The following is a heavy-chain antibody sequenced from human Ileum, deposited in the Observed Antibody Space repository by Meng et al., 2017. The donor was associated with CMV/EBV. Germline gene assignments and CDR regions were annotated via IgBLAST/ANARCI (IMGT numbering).Heavy chain of an antibody. V-gene: IGHV4-39*07. Sequence: LQLQGWGPVQVKSSETLSIPVAVSGVVISSRTYCWGCLRQSPGKGLEWIGTLYSSGSAYYNPSLKSRVTMSVDTSKNQFSLKLSSVTAADTAGYYCARGPVGATLYYFDYWGQETLVTVSS. D-gene: IGHD1-26*01. CDR3: ARGPVGATLYYFDY. CDR2: LYSSGSA. J-gene: IGHJ4*02. CDR1: GVVISSRTYC.